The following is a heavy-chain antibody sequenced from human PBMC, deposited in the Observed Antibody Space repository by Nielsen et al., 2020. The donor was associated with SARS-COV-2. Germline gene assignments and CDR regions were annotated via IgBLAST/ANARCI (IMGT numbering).Heavy chain of an antibody. CDR1: GFTFGNAW. CDR3: TTAGYSYGTNYYYGMDV. V-gene: IGHV3-15*01. D-gene: IGHD5-18*01. CDR2: IKSKTDGGTT. Sequence: GESLKISCAASGFTFGNAWMSWVRQAPGKGLEWVGRIKSKTDGGTTDYAAPVKGRFTISRDDSKNTLYLQMNSLKTEDTAVYYCTTAGYSYGTNYYYGMDVWGQGTTVTVSS. J-gene: IGHJ6*02.